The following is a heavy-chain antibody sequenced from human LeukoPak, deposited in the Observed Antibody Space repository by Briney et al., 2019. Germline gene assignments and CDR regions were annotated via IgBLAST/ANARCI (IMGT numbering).Heavy chain of an antibody. V-gene: IGHV5-51*01. CDR1: GYSFTSNW. CDR2: IYPGDSDT. D-gene: IGHD2-21*01. J-gene: IGHJ4*02. Sequence: GESLKISCKGSGYSFTSNWIGWVRQMPGKGVEWMGIIYPGDSDTRYSPSFQGQVTISVDKSISTAYLQWSSLKASDTAMYYCAVVDPSTEVWPFDYWGQGTLVTVSS. CDR3: AVVDPSTEVWPFDY.